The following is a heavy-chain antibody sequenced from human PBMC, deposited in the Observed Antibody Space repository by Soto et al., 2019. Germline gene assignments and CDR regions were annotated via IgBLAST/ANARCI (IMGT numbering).Heavy chain of an antibody. D-gene: IGHD1-26*01. Sequence: GGFLRLSCAASGFTFETYAMFWVRQAPGKGLEWVSGISSGGTSTYYADSVKGRFTISRDNSKNTLYLQMNSLTAEDTAVYYCAKDGPFGGNYYYFDYWGQGTPVTVSS. V-gene: IGHV3-23*01. J-gene: IGHJ4*02. CDR3: AKDGPFGGNYYYFDY. CDR1: GFTFETYA. CDR2: ISSGGTST.